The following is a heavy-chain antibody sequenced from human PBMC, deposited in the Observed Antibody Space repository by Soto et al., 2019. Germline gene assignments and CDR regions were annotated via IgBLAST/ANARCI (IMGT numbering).Heavy chain of an antibody. Sequence: SVKVSCKASGGTFSSYAISWVRQAPGQGLEWMGGIIPIFGTANYAQKFRGRVTITADKSTSTAYMELSSLRSEDTAVYYCARRPTYYDFWSGPPSDIWGQGTMVTVSS. D-gene: IGHD3-3*01. CDR1: GGTFSSYA. CDR3: ARRPTYYDFWSGPPSDI. CDR2: IIPIFGTA. V-gene: IGHV1-69*06. J-gene: IGHJ3*02.